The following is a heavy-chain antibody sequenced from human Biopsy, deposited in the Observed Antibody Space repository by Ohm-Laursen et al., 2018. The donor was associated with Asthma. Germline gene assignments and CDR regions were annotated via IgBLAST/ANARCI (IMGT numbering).Heavy chain of an antibody. Sequence: SDTLSLTWAVYGGSFSGYYWSWIRQPPGKGLEWIGEINHSGSTNYNPSLKSRVTISVDTSNNQFSLKLSSVTAADTAVYYCARAGQCSSTSCYNPGWFDPWGQGTLVTVSS. CDR1: GGSFSGYY. V-gene: IGHV4-34*01. J-gene: IGHJ5*02. CDR3: ARAGQCSSTSCYNPGWFDP. CDR2: INHSGST. D-gene: IGHD2-2*01.